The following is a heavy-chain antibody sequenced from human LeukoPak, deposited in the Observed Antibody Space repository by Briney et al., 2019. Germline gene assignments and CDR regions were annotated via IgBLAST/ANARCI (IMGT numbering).Heavy chain of an antibody. CDR2: INPNSGGT. D-gene: IGHD1-26*01. J-gene: IGHJ3*02. V-gene: IGHV1-2*02. Sequence: APVKVSCKASGYTFTGYYMHWVRQAPGQGLEWMGWINPNSGGTNYAQKFQGRVTMTRDTSISTAYMELSRLRSDDTAVYYCARVGAPKSDAFDIWGQGTMVTVSS. CDR1: GYTFTGYY. CDR3: ARVGAPKSDAFDI.